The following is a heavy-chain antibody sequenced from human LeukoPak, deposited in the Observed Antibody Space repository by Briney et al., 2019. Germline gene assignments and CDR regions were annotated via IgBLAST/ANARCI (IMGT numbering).Heavy chain of an antibody. Sequence: LAGGSLRLSCAASGFTFNIYAMSWVRQAPGKGLEWVSAISETSRKTYYADSVKGRFTISRDNSKNTLYLQMNGLRDEDTAVYYCVQEARRDGYKLAPVAGHWGQGTLVTVSS. J-gene: IGHJ4*02. D-gene: IGHD5-24*01. CDR3: VQEARRDGYKLAPVAGH. V-gene: IGHV3-23*01. CDR1: GFTFNIYA. CDR2: ISETSRKT.